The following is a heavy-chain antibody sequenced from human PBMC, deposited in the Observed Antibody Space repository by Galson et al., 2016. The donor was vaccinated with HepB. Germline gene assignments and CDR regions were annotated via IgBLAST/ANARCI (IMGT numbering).Heavy chain of an antibody. CDR1: GDSVSSTSAA. D-gene: IGHD3-10*01. CDR3: ARESGGPRGRAFDD. Sequence: CAISGDSVSSTSAAWNWIRQSPSRGLEWLGRTYYRSKWSNDYAVSVKSRITINPDTSKNQFSLQLNSMTPEDTAVYYCARESGGPRGRAFDDWGQGTLVTVSS. J-gene: IGHJ4*02. V-gene: IGHV6-1*01. CDR2: TYYRSKWSN.